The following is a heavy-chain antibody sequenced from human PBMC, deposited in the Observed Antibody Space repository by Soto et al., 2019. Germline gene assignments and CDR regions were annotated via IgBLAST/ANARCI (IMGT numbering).Heavy chain of an antibody. D-gene: IGHD6-19*01. CDR1: GSNFKKFA. J-gene: IGHJ1*01. Sequence: GGSLRLSCEASGSNFKKFAMGWVRQAPGEGLEWVSGISCCGGSTFYADSVKGRFSLARDDSKNTLSLQLNSLRVEDTAHYYCAKADGEQWLIPHLDNWGQGTQVTSPQ. CDR2: ISCCGGST. CDR3: AKADGEQWLIPHLDN. V-gene: IGHV3-23*01.